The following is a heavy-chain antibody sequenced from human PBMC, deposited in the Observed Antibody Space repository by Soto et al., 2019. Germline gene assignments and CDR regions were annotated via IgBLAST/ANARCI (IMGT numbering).Heavy chain of an antibody. D-gene: IGHD6-13*01. V-gene: IGHV4-59*01. CDR3: AGYSSSWYSSLPYNWFDP. CDR1: GVSISSYY. J-gene: IGHJ5*02. Sequence: SETLSLTCTVSGVSISSYYWRWIRHPPGKGLEWIGYIYYSGGTNYNPSLKSRVTISVDTSKNQFSLKLSSVTAADTAVYYCAGYSSSWYSSLPYNWFDPWGQGTLVTVSS. CDR2: IYYSGGT.